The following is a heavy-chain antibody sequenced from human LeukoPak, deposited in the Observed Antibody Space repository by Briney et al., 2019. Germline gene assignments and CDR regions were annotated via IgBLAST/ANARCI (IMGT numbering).Heavy chain of an antibody. CDR2: ISAYNGNT. Sequence: ASVKVSCKASGYTFTSYGISWVRQAPGQGLEWMGWISAYNGNTNYAQKLQGRVTMTTDTSTSTAYMELRSLRSDDTAVYYCARDSSPIVVAPAATVWFDPWGQGTLVTVSS. J-gene: IGHJ5*02. D-gene: IGHD2-2*01. CDR3: ARDSSPIVVAPAATVWFDP. V-gene: IGHV1-18*01. CDR1: GYTFTSYG.